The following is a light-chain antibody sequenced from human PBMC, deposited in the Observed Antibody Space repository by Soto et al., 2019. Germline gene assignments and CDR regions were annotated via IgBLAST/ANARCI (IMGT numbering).Light chain of an antibody. CDR1: SSDVGGYNY. J-gene: IGLJ1*01. CDR2: EVS. Sequence: QSALTQPASVSGSPGQSIAISCTGTSSDVGGYNYVSWYQQHPGKAPKLMIHEVSNRPSGVSDRFAGSKSGNSASLTISGLQADDEAEYYCSSHTSYGTRVFGTGTNSPS. CDR3: SSHTSYGTRV. V-gene: IGLV2-14*01.